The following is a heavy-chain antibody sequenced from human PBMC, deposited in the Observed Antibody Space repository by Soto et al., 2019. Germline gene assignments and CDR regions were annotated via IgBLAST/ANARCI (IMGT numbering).Heavy chain of an antibody. D-gene: IGHD1-1*01. J-gene: IGHJ6*03. V-gene: IGHV3-23*01. CDR3: AKGLRPWNHMDA. CDR2: ISASGTYT. Sequence: VQLLESGGGFVQPGGSLRLSCAASGFTFSTFAMTWVRQAPGKGLEWVSSISASGTYTYHADSGRGRFTISRDDSINTLYLQLNSLRGGDTAVYYCAKGLRPWNHMDAWGRGTTVTVSS. CDR1: GFTFSTFA.